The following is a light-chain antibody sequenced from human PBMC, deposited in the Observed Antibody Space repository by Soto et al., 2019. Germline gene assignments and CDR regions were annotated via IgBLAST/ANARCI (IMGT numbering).Light chain of an antibody. V-gene: IGKV1-5*01. CDR1: QSIDNW. J-gene: IGKJ2*01. CDR2: DAS. Sequence: DIQMTQSPSPLSASIGDRVTITCRASQSIDNWLAWYQQKPGKAPQLLIYDASRVKTGVPSRFTASGSGTEFTLTINTLQADESATYFCQHYNGYPYTFGPGTKVEIK. CDR3: QHYNGYPYT.